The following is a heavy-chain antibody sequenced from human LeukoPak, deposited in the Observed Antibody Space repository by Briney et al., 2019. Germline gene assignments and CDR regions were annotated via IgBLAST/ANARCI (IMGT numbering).Heavy chain of an antibody. J-gene: IGHJ4*02. D-gene: IGHD5-18*01. CDR3: AGGGYTYATYYFDY. CDR2: INHSGST. Sequence: PSVTLSLTCAVYGGSFSGYYWSWIRQPPGKGLEWIGEINHSGSTNYNPSLKSRVTISVDTSKNQFSLKLSSVTAADTAVYYCAGGGYTYATYYFDYWGQGTLVTVSS. V-gene: IGHV4-34*01. CDR1: GGSFSGYY.